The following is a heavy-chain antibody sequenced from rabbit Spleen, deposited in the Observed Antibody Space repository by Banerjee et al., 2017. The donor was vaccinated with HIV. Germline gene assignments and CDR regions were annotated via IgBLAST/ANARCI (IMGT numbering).Heavy chain of an antibody. CDR2: INTVTGRS. D-gene: IGHD2-1*01. CDR3: ARWGDDYSYAMDL. V-gene: IGHV1S45*01. CDR1: GVSFSDKDV. J-gene: IGHJ3*01. Sequence: QEQLVESGGGLVKPEGSLTLTCKASGVSFSDKDVMCWVRQAPGKGLEWIACINTVTGRSVYASWAKGRFIMSRTSSTKVTLQMTSLTAADTATYFCARWGDDYSYAMDLWGPGTLVTVS.